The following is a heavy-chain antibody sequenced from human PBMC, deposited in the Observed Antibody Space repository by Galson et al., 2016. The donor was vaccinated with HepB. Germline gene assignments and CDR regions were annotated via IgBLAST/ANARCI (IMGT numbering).Heavy chain of an antibody. Sequence: SETLSLTCAVYGGSFSGYYWTWIRQPPGKGLEWIGNIYYTGSTYYNPSLKSRVTISVDTSKNQFSLKLGSVTAADTAVYYCARNRTIAATGHFDYWGQGTLFTVSS. D-gene: IGHD6-13*01. CDR1: GGSFSGYY. V-gene: IGHV4-34*01. J-gene: IGHJ4*02. CDR3: ARNRTIAATGHFDY. CDR2: IYYTGST.